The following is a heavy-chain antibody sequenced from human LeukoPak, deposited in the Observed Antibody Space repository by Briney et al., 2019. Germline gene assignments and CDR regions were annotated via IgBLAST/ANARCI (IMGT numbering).Heavy chain of an antibody. Sequence: PSETLSLTCTVSGGSISSGDYYWSWIRQPPGKGLEWIGYIYHSGSTYYNPSLKSRVTISVDTSKNQFSLKLSSVTAADTAVYYCAREDCSGGSCYGYWGQGTLVTVSS. D-gene: IGHD2-15*01. CDR3: AREDCSGGSCYGY. CDR2: IYHSGST. CDR1: GGSISSGDYY. V-gene: IGHV4-30-4*01. J-gene: IGHJ4*02.